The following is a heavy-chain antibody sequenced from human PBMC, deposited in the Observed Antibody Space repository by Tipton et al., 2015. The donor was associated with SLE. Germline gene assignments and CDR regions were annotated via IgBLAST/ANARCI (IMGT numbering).Heavy chain of an antibody. J-gene: IGHJ4*02. V-gene: IGHV4-59*01. CDR1: GGSISSYY. D-gene: IGHD6-19*01. Sequence: TLSLTCTVSGGSISSYYWSWIRQPPGKGLEWIGNIYYSGSTNYNPSLKSRVTISVDTSKNQFSLKLSSVTAADTAVYYCASGRAGAGGDYFDYWGQGTLITVSS. CDR2: IYYSGST. CDR3: ASGRAGAGGDYFDY.